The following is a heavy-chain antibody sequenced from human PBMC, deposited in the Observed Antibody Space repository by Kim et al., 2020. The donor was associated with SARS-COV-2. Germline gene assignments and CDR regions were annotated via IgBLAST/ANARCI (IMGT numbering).Heavy chain of an antibody. J-gene: IGHJ2*01. CDR3: ARGPAVGYFDL. Sequence: SETLSLTCAVYGGSFSGYYWSWIRQPPGKGLEWIGEINHSGSTNYNPSLKSRVTISVDTSKNQFSLKLSSVTAADTAVYYCARGPAVGYFDLWGRGTLVTVSS. V-gene: IGHV4-34*01. CDR2: INHSGST. CDR1: GGSFSGYY. D-gene: IGHD2-15*01.